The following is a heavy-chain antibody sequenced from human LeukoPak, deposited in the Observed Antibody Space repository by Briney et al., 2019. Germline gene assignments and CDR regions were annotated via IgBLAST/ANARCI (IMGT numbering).Heavy chain of an antibody. J-gene: IGHJ4*02. CDR1: GFSFSTST. V-gene: IGHV3-21*01. CDR2: IGKTSRDM. Sequence: PGGSLILSCAASGFSFSTSTMNWVRQAPGKGLEWISSIGKTSRDMYYADSVRGRFTISRDNAKNSLFLLMNSLRVEDTSVYYCVRGDNRDYWSQGTLVTVSS. D-gene: IGHD1-14*01. CDR3: VRGDNRDY.